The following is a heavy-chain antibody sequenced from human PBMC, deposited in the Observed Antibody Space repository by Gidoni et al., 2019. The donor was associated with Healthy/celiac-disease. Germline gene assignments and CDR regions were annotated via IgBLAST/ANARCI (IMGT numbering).Heavy chain of an antibody. CDR2: IWYDGSNK. Sequence: QVQLVESGGGVVQPGRSLRLSCAASGFTFSSYGMHWVRQAPGKGLEWVAVIWYDGSNKYYADSVKGRFTISRDNSKNTLYLQMNSLRAEDTAVYYCARSGYDYRGGFDYWGQGTLVTVSS. D-gene: IGHD5-12*01. V-gene: IGHV3-33*01. CDR1: GFTFSSYG. CDR3: ARSGYDYRGGFDY. J-gene: IGHJ4*02.